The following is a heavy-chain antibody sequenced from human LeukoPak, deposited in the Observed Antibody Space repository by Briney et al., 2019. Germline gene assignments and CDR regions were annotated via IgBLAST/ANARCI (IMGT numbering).Heavy chain of an antibody. J-gene: IGHJ4*02. CDR3: ARVGRESSTGWLDY. CDR1: GYTFIDYY. D-gene: IGHD6-19*01. V-gene: IGHV1-2*06. Sequence: ASVKVSCKASGYTFIDYYFNWVRQAPGQGPEWMGRINVKSGATDYAQKFQGRVTVTRDTSISTAYMELSSLRSDDTAVYYCARVGRESSTGWLDYWGQGALVTVSS. CDR2: INVKSGAT.